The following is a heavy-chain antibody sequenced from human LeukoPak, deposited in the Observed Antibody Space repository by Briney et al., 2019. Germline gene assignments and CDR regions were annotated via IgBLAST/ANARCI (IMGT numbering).Heavy chain of an antibody. CDR3: ARGEVPYSSGWYYFDH. V-gene: IGHV1-69*13. D-gene: IGHD6-19*01. Sequence: ASVKVSCKASGGTFSSYAISWVRQAPGQGLEWMGGIIPIFGTANYAQKFQGRVTITADESTSTAYMELSSLRSEDTAVYYCARGEVPYSSGWYYFDHWGQGTLVTVSS. CDR1: GGTFSSYA. CDR2: IIPIFGTA. J-gene: IGHJ4*02.